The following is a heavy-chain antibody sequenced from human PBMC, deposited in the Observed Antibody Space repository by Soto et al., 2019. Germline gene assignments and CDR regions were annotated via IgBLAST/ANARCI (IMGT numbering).Heavy chain of an antibody. D-gene: IGHD3-16*01. CDR1: GCTVSNKY. CDR2: IYSGGST. V-gene: IGHV3-66*01. CDR3: ARDPWAADY. Sequence: GGPLRLPCVAAGCTVSNKYRSWVRQAPGKGLEWVSVIYSGGSTFYADSVRGRFTISRDNSKNTVNLQMNSLRAEDTAVYYCARDPWAADYWGQGTLVTVSS. J-gene: IGHJ4*02.